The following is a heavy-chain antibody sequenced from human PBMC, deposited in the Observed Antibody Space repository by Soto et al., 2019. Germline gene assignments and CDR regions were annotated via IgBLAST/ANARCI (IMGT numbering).Heavy chain of an antibody. V-gene: IGHV4-39*01. Sequence: SETLSLTCTVSGGSISSSSYYWCWIRHPPGKGPEWIGSIYYRGSTYYNPSLKSRVTISVDTSKNQFSLKLSSVTAADTAVYYCARQWGKQWDYWGQGTLDT. D-gene: IGHD3-16*01. CDR3: ARQWGKQWDY. J-gene: IGHJ4*02. CDR2: IYYRGST. CDR1: GGSISSSSYY.